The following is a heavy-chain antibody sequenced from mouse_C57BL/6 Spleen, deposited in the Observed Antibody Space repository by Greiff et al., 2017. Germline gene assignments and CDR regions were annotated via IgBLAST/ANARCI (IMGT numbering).Heavy chain of an antibody. CDR1: GYAFSSSW. V-gene: IGHV1-82*01. CDR3: ARGEDYDGYAMDY. CDR2: IYPGDGDT. Sequence: QVQLKESGPELVKPGASVKISCKASGYAFSSSWMNWVKQRPGKGLEWIGRIYPGDGDTNYNGKFKGKATLTADKSSSTAYMQLSSLTSEDSAVYFCARGEDYDGYAMDYWGQGTSVTVSS. J-gene: IGHJ4*01. D-gene: IGHD2-4*01.